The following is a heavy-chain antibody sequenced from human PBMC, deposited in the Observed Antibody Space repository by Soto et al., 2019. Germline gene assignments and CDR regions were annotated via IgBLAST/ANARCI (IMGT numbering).Heavy chain of an antibody. CDR2: IYYSGST. Sequence: SVTWTVADGSINNYYGSRIRQPPGKGLEWIGYIYYSGSTYYNPSLKSRVTISVDTSKNQFSLKLSSVTAADTAVYYCARHVPYCSDTSHCAYGMDVWGQGTTVTVSS. CDR1: DGSINNYY. J-gene: IGHJ6*02. CDR3: ARHVPYCSDTSHCAYGMDV. V-gene: IGHV4-59*08. D-gene: IGHD2-2*01.